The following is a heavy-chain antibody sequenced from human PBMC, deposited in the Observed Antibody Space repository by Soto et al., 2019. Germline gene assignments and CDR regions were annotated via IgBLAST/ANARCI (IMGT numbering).Heavy chain of an antibody. CDR1: GFTFTSYA. CDR2: ISSNGFAT. D-gene: IGHD2-15*01. J-gene: IGHJ6*02. Sequence: EVPLLESGGGLVQPGGSLRLSCAASGFTFTSYAMRWVRQAPGKGLEWVSGISSNGFATYYADSVRGRFTISKDVSKSTLYLSVRSLRDDDTAIYYCARDPSGVSCYSGLCYQYGMDVWGQGTTVTVS. CDR3: ARDPSGVSCYSGLCYQYGMDV. V-gene: IGHV3-23*01.